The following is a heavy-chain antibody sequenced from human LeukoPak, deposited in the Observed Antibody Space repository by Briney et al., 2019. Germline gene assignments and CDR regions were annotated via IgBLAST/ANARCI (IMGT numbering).Heavy chain of an antibody. J-gene: IGHJ5*02. CDR3: AREEEQMARGLDP. CDR2: IYTSGST. CDR1: GGSISTYY. D-gene: IGHD5-24*01. Sequence: SETLSLTCTVSGGSISTYYWSWIRQPAGRGREWIGRIYTSGSTNYNPSLKSRVTMSVDTSKNQFSLKLSSVTAADTAVYYCAREEEQMARGLDPWGQGALVTVPS. V-gene: IGHV4-4*07.